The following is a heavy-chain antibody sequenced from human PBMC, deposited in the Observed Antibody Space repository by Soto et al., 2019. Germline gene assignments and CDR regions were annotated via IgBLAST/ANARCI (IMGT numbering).Heavy chain of an antibody. V-gene: IGHV4-59*01. CDR3: ARGGQLPLMDV. D-gene: IGHD2-2*01. CDR1: GGSISSYY. CDR2: IYYSGST. J-gene: IGHJ6*02. Sequence: SETLSLTCTVSGGSISSYYWSWIRQPPGKGLEWIGYIYYSGSTNYNPSLKSRVTISVDTSKNQFSLKLSSVTAADTAVYYCARGGQLPLMDVWGQGTTVTVSS.